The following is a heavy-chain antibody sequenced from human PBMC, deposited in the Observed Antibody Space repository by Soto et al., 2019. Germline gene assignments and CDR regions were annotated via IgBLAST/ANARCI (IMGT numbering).Heavy chain of an antibody. V-gene: IGHV3-11*05. Sequence: QVQLVESGGGLVKPGGSLRLSCAASGFTFSDYYMSWIRQAPAKGLEWVSYISSSSSYTNYADSVKGRFTISRDNAKKSLYLQMNSLRAEDTAVYYCARPSAFFDSYYFAYWGQGTLVTVSS. CDR1: GFTFSDYY. CDR3: ARPSAFFDSYYFAY. D-gene: IGHD3-9*01. J-gene: IGHJ4*02. CDR2: ISSSSSYT.